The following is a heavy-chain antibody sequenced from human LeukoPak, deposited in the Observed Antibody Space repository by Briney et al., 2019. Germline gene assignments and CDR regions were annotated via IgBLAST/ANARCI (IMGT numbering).Heavy chain of an antibody. Sequence: SETLSLTCTVSGGSISSSTSGWGWYWGWIRQPPGKGLEWIGEINHSGSTNYNPSLKSRVTISVDTSKNQFSLKLSSVTAADTAVYYCARQCDIVVVPAAASAGFCAFDIWGQGTMVTVSS. V-gene: IGHV4-39*01. J-gene: IGHJ3*02. CDR3: ARQCDIVVVPAAASAGFCAFDI. CDR1: GGSISSSTSGWGWY. CDR2: INHSGST. D-gene: IGHD2-2*01.